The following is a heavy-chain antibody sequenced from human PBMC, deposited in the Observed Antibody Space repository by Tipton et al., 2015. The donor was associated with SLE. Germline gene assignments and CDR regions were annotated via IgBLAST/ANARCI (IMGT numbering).Heavy chain of an antibody. D-gene: IGHD2-21*01. CDR1: GDSISSNS. J-gene: IGHJ6*02. Sequence: TLSLTCSVSGDSISSNSWIWIRQPPGKGLDWIGYISNGGGTNYNRSLKSRVTISVDMAKNQFSLQLTSVTAAATAVYYCARGLMTWRGAIVGVDVWGQGTTVNVSS. CDR3: ARGLMTWRGAIVGVDV. CDR2: ISNGGGT. V-gene: IGHV4-59*08.